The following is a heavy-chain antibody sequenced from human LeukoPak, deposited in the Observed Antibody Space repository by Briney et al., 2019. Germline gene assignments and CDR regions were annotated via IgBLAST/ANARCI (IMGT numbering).Heavy chain of an antibody. CDR1: GFTFSSYA. Sequence: GGSLRLSCAASGFTFSSYAMHWVRQAPGKGLEWVAVISYGGSNKYYADSVKGRFTISRDNSKNTLYLQMNSLRAEDTAVYYCARASGTDYWGQGTLVTVSS. D-gene: IGHD3-10*01. J-gene: IGHJ4*02. CDR3: ARASGTDY. CDR2: ISYGGSNK. V-gene: IGHV3-30-3*01.